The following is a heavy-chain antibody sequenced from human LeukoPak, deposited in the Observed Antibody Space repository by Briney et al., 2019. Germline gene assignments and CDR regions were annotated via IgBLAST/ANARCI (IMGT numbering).Heavy chain of an antibody. D-gene: IGHD3-10*01. Sequence: PGGSLRLSCAASGFTFSGYAMSWVRRAPGKGLEWVSSISAGGGSTNYADSVKGRFTISRENPKNTLYLQMNSLRAEDTAVYYCAKEKYYGSDWGQGTLVTVSS. CDR3: AKEKYYGSD. V-gene: IGHV3-23*01. CDR1: GFTFSGYA. J-gene: IGHJ4*02. CDR2: ISAGGGST.